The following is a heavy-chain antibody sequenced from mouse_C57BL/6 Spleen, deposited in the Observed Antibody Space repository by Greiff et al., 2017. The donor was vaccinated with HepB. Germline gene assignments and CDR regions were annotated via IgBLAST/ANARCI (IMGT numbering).Heavy chain of an antibody. V-gene: IGHV1-22*01. Sequence: VQLKESGPELVKPGASVKMSCKASGYTFTDYNMHWVKQSHGKSLEWIGYINPNNGGTSYNQKFKGKATLTVNKSSSTAYMELRSLTSEDSAVYYCARGEAGYDYDYWGQGTTLTVSS. CDR1: GYTFTDYN. D-gene: IGHD2-4*01. CDR2: INPNNGGT. J-gene: IGHJ2*01. CDR3: ARGEAGYDYDY.